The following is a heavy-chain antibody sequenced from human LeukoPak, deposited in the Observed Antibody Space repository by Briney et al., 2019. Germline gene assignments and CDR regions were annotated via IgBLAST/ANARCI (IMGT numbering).Heavy chain of an antibody. CDR2: ITGGDVFI. V-gene: IGHV3-21*01. CDR3: AREGDLMGATMDS. CDR1: GFTFSSYT. J-gene: IGHJ5*01. Sequence: GGSLSLSCAASGFTFSSYTFDWVRQAPGKGLEWVSSITGGDVFIYQADSVKGRFTVSRDNAKNTLYLQMNRLRAEDTAVYYCAREGDLMGATMDSWGQGTLVIVSS. D-gene: IGHD3-16*01.